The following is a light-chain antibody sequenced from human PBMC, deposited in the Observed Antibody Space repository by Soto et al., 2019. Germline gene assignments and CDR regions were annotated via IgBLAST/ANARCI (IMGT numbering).Light chain of an antibody. J-gene: IGKJ3*01. CDR3: QQYNTWTPPSES. Sequence: IVMTQSPATLSVSPGERATLSCRASQTVNNNLAWYQQRPGQAPRLLIYAASTRATGVPARFSGSGSGTEFTLTISSLQSEDFAVYYCQQYNTWTPPSESVGTETKVDVK. V-gene: IGKV3D-15*01. CDR1: QTVNNN. CDR2: AAS.